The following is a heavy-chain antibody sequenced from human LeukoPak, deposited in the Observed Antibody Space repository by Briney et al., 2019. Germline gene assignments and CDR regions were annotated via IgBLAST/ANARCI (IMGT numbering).Heavy chain of an antibody. J-gene: IGHJ4*02. CDR3: ARVLNYYDSSGYYFSY. CDR1: GFTFSYYT. CDR2: ISYDGSNK. Sequence: GRSLILSCAASGFTFSYYTMHWVRQAPGKGLEWVAVISYDGSNKYYADYVKVRFTISRDNSKNTLYMQMNSLRAEDTAVYYCARVLNYYDSSGYYFSYWGQGTLVTVSS. V-gene: IGHV3-30-3*01. D-gene: IGHD3-22*01.